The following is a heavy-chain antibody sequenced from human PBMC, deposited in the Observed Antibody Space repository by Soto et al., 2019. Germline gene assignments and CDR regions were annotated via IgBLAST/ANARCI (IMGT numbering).Heavy chain of an antibody. J-gene: IGHJ6*03. CDR2: IYSGGST. CDR3: ATNSREGSGTQRHHYYYYMDV. D-gene: IGHD3-10*01. V-gene: IGHV3-66*01. Sequence: EVQLVESGGGLVQPGGSLRLSCAASGFTVSSNCMSWVRQAPGKGLEWVSVIYSGGSTYYADSVKGRFTISRDNSKNTLYLQMNSLRAEDTAVYYCATNSREGSGTQRHHYYYYMDVWGKGTTVTVSS. CDR1: GFTVSSNC.